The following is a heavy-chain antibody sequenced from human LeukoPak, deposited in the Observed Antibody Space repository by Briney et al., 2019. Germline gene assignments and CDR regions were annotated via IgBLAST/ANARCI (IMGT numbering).Heavy chain of an antibody. CDR1: NGSFSGYY. V-gene: IGHV4-34*01. CDR2: ISHSGYT. D-gene: IGHD3-22*01. Sequence: SETLSLTCTVYNGSFSGYYWSWIRQPPGTGLEWIGEISHSGYTNLNPSLKSRLTISLDTSKNHFSPRLTSLTAADTAVYYCARPDSSGYFGAFDIWGQGTMVTVSS. CDR3: ARPDSSGYFGAFDI. J-gene: IGHJ3*02.